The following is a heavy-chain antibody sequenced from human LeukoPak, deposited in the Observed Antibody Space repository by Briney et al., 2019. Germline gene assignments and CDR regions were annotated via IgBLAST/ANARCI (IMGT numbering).Heavy chain of an antibody. CDR2: INHSGST. V-gene: IGHV4-34*01. D-gene: IGHD1-26*01. CDR3: ASQGHHGKIVGTTPSYFYMHV. J-gene: IGHJ6*03. CDR1: GGSFSGYY. Sequence: SETLSLTCAVYGGSFSGYYWSWIRQPPGKGLEWIGEINHSGSTNYNPSLKSRVTISVDTSKNQFSLKLSSVTAADTAFYYCASQGHHGKIVGTTPSYFYMHVWAKGTTVTVSS.